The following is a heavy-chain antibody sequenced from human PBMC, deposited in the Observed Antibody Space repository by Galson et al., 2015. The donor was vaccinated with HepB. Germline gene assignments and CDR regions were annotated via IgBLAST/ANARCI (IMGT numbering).Heavy chain of an antibody. Sequence: CAISGDSVSRNSAAWNWIRQSPSRGLEWLGRTYYRSKWYDDYAVSVKSRITINPDTSKNQFSLQLNSVTPEDTAVYYCARGGDVTMVRGVIDRGQGTLVTVSS. CDR1: GDSVSRNSAA. CDR2: TYYRSKWYD. D-gene: IGHD3-10*01. CDR3: ARGGDVTMVRGVID. J-gene: IGHJ4*02. V-gene: IGHV6-1*01.